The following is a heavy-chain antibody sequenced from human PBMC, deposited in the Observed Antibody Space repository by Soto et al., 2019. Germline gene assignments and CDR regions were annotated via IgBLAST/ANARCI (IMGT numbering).Heavy chain of an antibody. J-gene: IGHJ6*02. D-gene: IGHD6-13*01. V-gene: IGHV3-30*18. CDR3: AKAKVAAAGTFTPYYYYGRDV. CDR2: ISYDGSNK. Sequence: QVQLVESGGGVVQPGRSLRLSCAASGFTFSSYGMHWVRQAPGKGLEWVAVISYDGSNKDYADSVKGRFTISRDKSKNTLHLQMNSLSAEDTAVYYCAKAKVAAAGTFTPYYYYGRDVWGQGTTVTVCS. CDR1: GFTFSSYG.